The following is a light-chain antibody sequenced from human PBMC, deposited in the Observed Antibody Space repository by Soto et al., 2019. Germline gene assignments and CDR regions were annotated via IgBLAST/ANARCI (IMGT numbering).Light chain of an antibody. CDR3: QQNYLSPWT. CDR2: NSS. CDR1: QSIRNF. V-gene: IGKV1-39*01. J-gene: IGKJ1*01. Sequence: DIQMTQSPSSLSASVGERVTITCRTSQSIRNFLNWYQQKPGTVPKLLISNSSTLESGVPSRFSGGGSGTDFTLTINNLQPEDFATYFCQQNYLSPWTFGPGTRVEIK.